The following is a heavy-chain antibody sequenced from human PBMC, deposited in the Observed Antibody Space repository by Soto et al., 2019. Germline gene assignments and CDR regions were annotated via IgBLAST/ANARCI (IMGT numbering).Heavy chain of an antibody. Sequence: SVKVSCKASGGTFSSYAISWVRQAPGQGLEWMGGIIPIFGTANYAQKFQGRVTITADESTSTACMELSSLRSEDTAVYYCARDKKITMIVGNYGMDVWGQGTTVTVSS. CDR3: ARDKKITMIVGNYGMDV. D-gene: IGHD3-22*01. CDR1: GGTFSSYA. CDR2: IIPIFGTA. J-gene: IGHJ6*02. V-gene: IGHV1-69*13.